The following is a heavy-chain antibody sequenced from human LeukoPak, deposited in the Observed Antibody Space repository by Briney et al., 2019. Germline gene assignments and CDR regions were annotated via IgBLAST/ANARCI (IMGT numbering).Heavy chain of an antibody. CDR1: GYTFTGHY. Sequence: VSVKVSCKASGYTFTGHYIHWVRQAPAQGLEWMGWIHPNTGGTKYAQKFQGRVTMTRDTSSSTAYMELSSLRSADTADYYCASEYKYDSSGANALDIWGQGTMVTVSS. J-gene: IGHJ3*02. CDR2: IHPNTGGT. D-gene: IGHD3-22*01. V-gene: IGHV1-2*02. CDR3: ASEYKYDSSGANALDI.